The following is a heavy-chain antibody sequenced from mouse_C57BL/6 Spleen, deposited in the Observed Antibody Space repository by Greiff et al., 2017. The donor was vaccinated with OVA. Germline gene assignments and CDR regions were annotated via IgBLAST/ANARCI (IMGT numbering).Heavy chain of an antibody. CDR2: ISYDGSN. V-gene: IGHV3-6*01. D-gene: IGHD3-1*01. CDR1: GYSITSGYY. CDR3: ARDSRRGYAMDY. Sequence: EVQLQQSGPGLVKPSQSLSLTCSVTGYSITSGYYWNWIRQFPGNKLEWMGYISYDGSNNYNPSLKNRISITRDTSKNQFFLKLNSVTTEDTATYYCARDSRRGYAMDYWGQGTSVTVSS. J-gene: IGHJ4*01.